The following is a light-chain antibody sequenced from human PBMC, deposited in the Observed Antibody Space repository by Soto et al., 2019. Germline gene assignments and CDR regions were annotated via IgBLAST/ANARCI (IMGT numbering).Light chain of an antibody. CDR1: QSISNY. V-gene: IGKV1-39*01. J-gene: IGKJ1*01. CDR3: QQSYSTPRT. Sequence: DIQMTQSPSSLSASVGDRVTITCRASQSISNYLNWYQQKPGKDPKLLMFAASSLQSGVPSRFSGGGSGTDFPLTISSRQPEDCATYYCQQSYSTPRTFGQGTKVEIK. CDR2: AAS.